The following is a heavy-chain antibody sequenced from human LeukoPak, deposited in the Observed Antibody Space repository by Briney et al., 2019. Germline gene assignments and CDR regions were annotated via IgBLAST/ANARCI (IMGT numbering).Heavy chain of an antibody. CDR1: GGSIRSSNDY. D-gene: IGHD2-21*02. J-gene: IGHJ6*03. Sequence: PSETLSLTCTVSGGSIRSSNDYWGWVRQPPGKGLEWIGNVYYTGSTYYNPSLKSRVPISVDTSKSQFSMKVKSLTAADTAIYYCARLVSREPAILPPDYYYMDVWGEGTTVTVSS. V-gene: IGHV4-39*01. CDR2: VYYTGST. CDR3: ARLVSREPAILPPDYYYMDV.